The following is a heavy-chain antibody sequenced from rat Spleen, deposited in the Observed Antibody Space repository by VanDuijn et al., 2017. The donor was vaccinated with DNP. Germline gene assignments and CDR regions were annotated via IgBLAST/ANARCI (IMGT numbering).Heavy chain of an antibody. D-gene: IGHD1-9*01. J-gene: IGHJ2*01. Sequence: EVQLVESGGGLVQPGRSLKLSCAASGVTFSDYNMAWVRQAPKKGLEWVATINYDGSSTYYRDSVKGRFTISRDNAKSTLYLQMDSLRSEDTATYYCATLTYYGYPDYWGQGVMVTVSS. V-gene: IGHV5-7*01. CDR3: ATLTYYGYPDY. CDR1: GVTFSDYN. CDR2: INYDGSST.